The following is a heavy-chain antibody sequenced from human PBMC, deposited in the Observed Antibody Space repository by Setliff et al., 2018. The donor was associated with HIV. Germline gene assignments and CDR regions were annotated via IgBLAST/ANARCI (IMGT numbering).Heavy chain of an antibody. CDR1: GYTFTDNY. CDR2: INSATGGT. V-gene: IGHV1-2*04. Sequence: ASVKVSCKASGYTFTDNYIHGVRQAPGQGLEWMAWINSATGGTNYAQNFQGWVTVTRDTSINTVYMELSSLKSDDTAVYYCARDYLHVFDIWGQGTMVTVS. J-gene: IGHJ3*02. CDR3: ARDYLHVFDI.